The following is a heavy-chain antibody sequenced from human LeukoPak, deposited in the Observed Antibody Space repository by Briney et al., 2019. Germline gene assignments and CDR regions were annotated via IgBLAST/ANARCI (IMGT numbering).Heavy chain of an antibody. Sequence: GASVKVSCKASGYTFTGYYMHWVRQAPGQGLEWMGWINPNSGGTSYAQKFQGRVTMTRDTSISTAYMELSRLRSDDTAVYYCARPNGSGSYAHWGQGTLVTVSS. CDR1: GYTFTGYY. D-gene: IGHD3-10*01. CDR3: ARPNGSGSYAH. J-gene: IGHJ4*02. CDR2: INPNSGGT. V-gene: IGHV1-2*02.